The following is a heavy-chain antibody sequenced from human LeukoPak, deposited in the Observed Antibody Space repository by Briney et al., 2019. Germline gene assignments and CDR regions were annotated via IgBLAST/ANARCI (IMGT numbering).Heavy chain of an antibody. CDR2: IYSSGST. J-gene: IGHJ5*02. D-gene: IGHD3-10*01. Sequence: GGSLRLSCAASGFTVSSNYMSWVRQAPGKGLEWVSVIYSSGSTYYADSVKGRFTISRDTAMNTLYLQMNSLRVEDTADYYCTRGRGSYGWFDPWGQGTQVTVSS. V-gene: IGHV3-66*03. CDR3: TRGRGSYGWFDP. CDR1: GFTVSSNY.